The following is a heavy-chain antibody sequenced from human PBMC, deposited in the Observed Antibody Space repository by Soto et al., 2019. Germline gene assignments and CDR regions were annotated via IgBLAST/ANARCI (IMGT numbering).Heavy chain of an antibody. V-gene: IGHV4-61*01. Sequence: SETLSLTCTVSGGSVSSGSYYWSWIRQPPGKGLEWIGYIYYSGSTNYNPSLKSRVTISVDTSKNQFSLKLSSVTAADTAVYYCARAGRGYSYGYAYYFDSWGQGTLVTVSS. D-gene: IGHD5-18*01. CDR1: GGSVSSGSYY. CDR2: IYYSGST. CDR3: ARAGRGYSYGYAYYFDS. J-gene: IGHJ4*02.